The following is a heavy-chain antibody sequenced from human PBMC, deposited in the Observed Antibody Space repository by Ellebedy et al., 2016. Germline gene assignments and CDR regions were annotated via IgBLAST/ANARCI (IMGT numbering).Heavy chain of an antibody. CDR2: INFSSGNK. CDR3: ARGSNYAFDI. Sequence: GGSLRLXCGASGFTFSSSGMDWVRQAPGKGLEWISFINFSSGNKDYADSVKGRFTISRDNAKNSLYLQMNSLRDEDTAVYYCARGSNYAFDIWGQGTMVTVSS. V-gene: IGHV3-48*02. J-gene: IGHJ3*02. CDR1: GFTFSSSG. D-gene: IGHD5-24*01.